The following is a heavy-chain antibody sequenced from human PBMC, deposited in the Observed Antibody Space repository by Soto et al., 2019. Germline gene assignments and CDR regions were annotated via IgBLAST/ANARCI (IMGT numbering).Heavy chain of an antibody. CDR1: GFTFSSYW. CDR3: ATLSITVGVDY. Sequence: GGSLRLSCAVSGFTFSSYWMSWVRQAPGKGLEWVANIKQDGSEKYYVDSVKGRFTISRDNAKNSLYLQMNSLRAEDTAVYYCATLSITVGVDYWGQGTLVTVSS. J-gene: IGHJ4*02. CDR2: IKQDGSEK. D-gene: IGHD3-16*01. V-gene: IGHV3-7*01.